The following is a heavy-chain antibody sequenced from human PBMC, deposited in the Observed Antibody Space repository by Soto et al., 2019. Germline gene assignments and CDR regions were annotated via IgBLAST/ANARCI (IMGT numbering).Heavy chain of an antibody. D-gene: IGHD2-15*01. J-gene: IGHJ5*02. CDR2: IRSKANNYAT. CDR3: TSHSPEDMRRT. CDR1: RFTFSDSP. V-gene: IGHV3-73*02. Sequence: EVQLVESGGGLVQPGGSLKLSCTASRFTFSDSPMHWVRQASGKGLEWVGRIRSKANNYATAYGASVKGRFTISRDDSKNTAYLQMNSPKTEDAAVYYCTSHSPEDMRRTWGQGTLVTVSS.